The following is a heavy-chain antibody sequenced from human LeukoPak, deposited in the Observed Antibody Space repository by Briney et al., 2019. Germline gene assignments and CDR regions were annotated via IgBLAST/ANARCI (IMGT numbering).Heavy chain of an antibody. D-gene: IGHD5-12*01. CDR1: GFTVSSNH. CDR2: IYSGGST. V-gene: IGHV3-53*01. CDR3: ARSGSDYYGMDV. J-gene: IGHJ6*02. Sequence: PGGSLRLSCAASGFTVSSNHMSWVRQPPGKGLEWVSVIYSGGSTYYLDSVKGRFTISRDNSKNTLYLQMSSLRAEDTAVYYCARSGSDYYGMDVWGQGTTVTVSS.